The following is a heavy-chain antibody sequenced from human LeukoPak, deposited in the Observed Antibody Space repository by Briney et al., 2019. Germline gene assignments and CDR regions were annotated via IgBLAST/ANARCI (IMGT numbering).Heavy chain of an antibody. V-gene: IGHV3-23*01. D-gene: IGHD5-12*01. CDR3: AKDRSGYSGYGFDY. CDR1: GFTFSSYA. CDR2: IDGSAGST. J-gene: IGHJ4*02. Sequence: GGSLRLSCAASGFTFSSYAMSWVRQAPGKGLEWVSGIDGSAGSTYYADSVKGRFTISRDNSKSTLYLQMNSLRAEDTAVYYCAKDRSGYSGYGFDYWGQGSLVTVSS.